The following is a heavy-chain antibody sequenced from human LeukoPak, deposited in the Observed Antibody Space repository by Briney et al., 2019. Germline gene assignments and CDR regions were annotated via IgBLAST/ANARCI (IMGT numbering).Heavy chain of an antibody. J-gene: IGHJ4*02. V-gene: IGHV1-2*02. CDR1: GYTFTGYY. D-gene: IGHD5-24*01. Sequence: ASVMVSCKASGYTFTGYYMHWVRQAPGQGLEWMGWINPNSGGTNYAQKFQGRVTMTRDTSISTAYMELSRLRSDDTAVYYCARDADGYNLPDYWGQGTLVTVSS. CDR2: INPNSGGT. CDR3: ARDADGYNLPDY.